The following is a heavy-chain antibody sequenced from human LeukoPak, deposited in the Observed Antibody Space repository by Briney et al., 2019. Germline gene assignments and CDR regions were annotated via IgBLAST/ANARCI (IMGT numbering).Heavy chain of an antibody. CDR1: GGSFSGYY. V-gene: IGHV4-34*01. J-gene: IGHJ1*01. CDR3: ARGLLAAAGAEYFQH. Sequence: SETLSLTCAVYGGSFSGYYWSWIRKPPGKGLEWIGEINHSGSINYNPSLKSRVTISVDTSKNQFSLKLSSVTAADTAVYYCARGLLAAAGAEYFQHWGQGTLVTVSS. D-gene: IGHD6-13*01. CDR2: INHSGSI.